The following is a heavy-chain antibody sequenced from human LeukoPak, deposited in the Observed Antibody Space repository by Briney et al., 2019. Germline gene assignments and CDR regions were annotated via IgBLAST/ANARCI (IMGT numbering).Heavy chain of an antibody. D-gene: IGHD5-18*01. Sequence: ASVTVSCKASGYTFSGFYINWVRQAPGQGLEWMGWINPKNGDTHYAQDFLGRVTMTRDTSISTAYMELSRLTSDDTAVYYCARDGRLRNGYDNFYIWDQGTLATLSS. CDR2: INPKNGDT. V-gene: IGHV1-2*02. J-gene: IGHJ4*02. CDR1: GYTFSGFY. CDR3: ARDGRLRNGYDNFYI.